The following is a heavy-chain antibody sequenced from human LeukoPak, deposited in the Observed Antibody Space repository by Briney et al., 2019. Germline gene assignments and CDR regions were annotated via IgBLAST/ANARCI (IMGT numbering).Heavy chain of an antibody. J-gene: IGHJ4*02. V-gene: IGHV3-23*01. D-gene: IGHD3-16*02. Sequence: PGGSLRLSCAASGFTFSSYGMSWVRQAPGKGLEWVSAISGSGGSTYYADSVKGRFTISRDNSKNTLYLQMNSLRAEDTAVYYCAKGVVGYDYVWGSYRLGWYYFDYWGQGTLVTVSS. CDR2: ISGSGGST. CDR3: AKGVVGYDYVWGSYRLGWYYFDY. CDR1: GFTFSSYG.